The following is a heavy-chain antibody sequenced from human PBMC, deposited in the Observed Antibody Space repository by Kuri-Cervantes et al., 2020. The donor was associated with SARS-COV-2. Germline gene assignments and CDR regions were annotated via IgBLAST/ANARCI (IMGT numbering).Heavy chain of an antibody. CDR3: ARYPVDY. D-gene: IGHD2-2*01. CDR2: ISSNGDST. CDR1: GFTFRSYA. V-gene: IGHV3-64*02. Sequence: EYLKTPCLASGFTFRSYAMHCVRQAPGKGLEYASAISSNGDSTYYADSVKGRFTISRDNSKNTLYLQMCSQRAEDMAVYYCARYPVDYWGQGTLVTVSS. J-gene: IGHJ4*02.